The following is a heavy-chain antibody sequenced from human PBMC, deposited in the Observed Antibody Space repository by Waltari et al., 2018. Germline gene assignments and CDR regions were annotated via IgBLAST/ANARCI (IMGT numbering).Heavy chain of an antibody. CDR3: IRDAFGQNDF. Sequence: EVQLVESGGGLVQPGGSLRLSCTGSGFTFSTDWMHWVRQAPGKGLVWVSRMNGDGSVISYADSVGGRFTISRDNAKSTLYLEMNSLRDDDTAMYHCIRDAFGQNDFWGQGTLVTVSS. CDR2: MNGDGSVI. D-gene: IGHD3-16*01. CDR1: GFTFSTDW. J-gene: IGHJ4*02. V-gene: IGHV3-74*01.